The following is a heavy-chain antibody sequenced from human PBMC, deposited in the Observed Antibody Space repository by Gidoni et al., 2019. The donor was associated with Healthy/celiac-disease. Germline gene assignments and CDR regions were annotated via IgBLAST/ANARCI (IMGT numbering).Heavy chain of an antibody. CDR3: AKRGPGGGYYYGMDV. CDR1: GFTFSSYG. D-gene: IGHD3-10*01. CDR2: ISDDGSNK. Sequence: QVQLVESGGGVVQPGRSLRLSCAASGFTFSSYGMHWVRQAPGKVLEWVAVISDDGSNKYYADSVKGRFTISRDNSKNTLYLQMNSLRAEDTAVYYCAKRGPGGGYYYGMDVWGQGTTVTVSS. V-gene: IGHV3-30*18. J-gene: IGHJ6*02.